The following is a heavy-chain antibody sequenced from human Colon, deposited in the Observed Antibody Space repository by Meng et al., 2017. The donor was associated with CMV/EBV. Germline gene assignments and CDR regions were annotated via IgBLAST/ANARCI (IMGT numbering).Heavy chain of an antibody. J-gene: IGHJ4*02. Sequence: QVQLVQSGDEVKKPGSSVKVSCKTSVDIISRQTVSWVRQAPGQGLEWMGKIAPIFGTIQYAEKFQGRVTTTADHPTSTVYMELLSLRSDDTAVYYCARDWAWTHDYWGQGTLVTVYS. CDR1: VDIISRQT. D-gene: IGHD1-1*01. CDR2: IAPIFGTI. V-gene: IGHV1-69*08. CDR3: ARDWAWTHDY.